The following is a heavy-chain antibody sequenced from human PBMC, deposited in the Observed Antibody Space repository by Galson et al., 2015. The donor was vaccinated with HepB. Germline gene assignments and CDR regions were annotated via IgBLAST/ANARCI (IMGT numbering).Heavy chain of an antibody. V-gene: IGHV3-23*01. J-gene: IGHJ5*02. CDR1: GFTFSSYA. CDR2: IGGPGDSST. CDR3: ARGWARFDP. Sequence: SLRLSCAASGFTFSSYAMTWVRQAPGKGLEWVSAIGGPGDSSTHYADSVKGRFTISRDDSKSTLFLQMNGLRAEDTAIYYCARGWARFDPWGQGTLVTVSS. D-gene: IGHD1-26*01.